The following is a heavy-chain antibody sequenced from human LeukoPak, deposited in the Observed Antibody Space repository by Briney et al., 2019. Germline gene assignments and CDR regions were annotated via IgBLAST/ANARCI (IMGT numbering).Heavy chain of an antibody. CDR3: AKDMEYSSSMYFDY. J-gene: IGHJ4*02. D-gene: IGHD6-6*01. CDR1: GFTFDDYA. V-gene: IGHV3-9*01. Sequence: GGSLRLSCAASGFTFDDYAMHWVRQAPGKGLEWVSGISWNSGSIGYADSVKGRFTISRDNAKNSLYLQMNSLRAEDTALYYCAKDMEYSSSMYFDYWGQGTLVTVSS. CDR2: ISWNSGSI.